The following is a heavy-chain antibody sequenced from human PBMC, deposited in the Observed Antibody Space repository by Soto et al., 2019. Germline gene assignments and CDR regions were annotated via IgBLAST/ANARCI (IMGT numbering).Heavy chain of an antibody. Sequence: QVQLVESGGGVVQPGRSLRLSCAASGFTLSSYPMHWVRQAPGKGLEWVAVISYDGSNKYYVDSVKGRFTISRDNSKNTLYLQMTSLIPEDTTVYYCARDSATVADYYYSMDVWGQGTTVTVSS. D-gene: IGHD4-17*01. J-gene: IGHJ6*02. CDR2: ISYDGSNK. CDR1: GFTLSSYP. CDR3: ARDSATVADYYYSMDV. V-gene: IGHV3-30-3*01.